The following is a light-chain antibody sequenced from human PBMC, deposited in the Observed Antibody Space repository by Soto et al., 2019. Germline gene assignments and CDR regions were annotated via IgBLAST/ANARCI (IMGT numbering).Light chain of an antibody. CDR1: RSNIGGYT. CDR3: AAWDDSLNGVV. Sequence: QSVLTQPPSASGTPGQRVTISCSGSRSNIGGYTVNWYQQLPGTAPKLLIYNNNQRPSGVPDRFSGSKSRTSASLAISGLQSEDEADYYCAAWDDSLNGVVFSGGTKLTVL. V-gene: IGLV1-44*01. J-gene: IGLJ2*01. CDR2: NNN.